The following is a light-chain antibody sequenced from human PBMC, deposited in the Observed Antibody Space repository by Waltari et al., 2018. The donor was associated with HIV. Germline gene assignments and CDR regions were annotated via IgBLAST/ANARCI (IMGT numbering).Light chain of an antibody. V-gene: IGLV2-23*01. CDR2: EGS. J-gene: IGLJ2*01. CDR1: SSDVGSYNL. Sequence: GQSITISCTGTSSDVGSYNLVSWYQQHPGKAPKLMIYEGSKRPSGVSNRFSGSKSGNTASLTISGLQAEDEADYYCCSYAGSSTLEVFGGGTKLTVL. CDR3: CSYAGSSTLEV.